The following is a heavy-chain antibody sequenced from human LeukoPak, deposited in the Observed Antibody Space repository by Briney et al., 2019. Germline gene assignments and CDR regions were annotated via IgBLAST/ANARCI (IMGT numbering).Heavy chain of an antibody. J-gene: IGHJ5*02. V-gene: IGHV3-48*03. CDR3: AREGIAVAGNWFDP. CDR1: GFTFSSYE. D-gene: IGHD6-19*01. CDR2: ISSSGSTI. Sequence: GGSLRLSCAASGFTFSSYEMNWVRQAPGKGLEWVSYISSSGSTIYYADSVKGRFTISRDNAKNSLYLQMNSLGAEDTAVYYCAREGIAVAGNWFDPWGQGTLVTVSS.